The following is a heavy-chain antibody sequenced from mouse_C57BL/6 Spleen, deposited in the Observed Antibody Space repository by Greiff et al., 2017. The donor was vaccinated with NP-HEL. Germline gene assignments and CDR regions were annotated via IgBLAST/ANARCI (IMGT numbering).Heavy chain of an antibody. V-gene: IGHV5-15*01. CDR1: GFTFSDYG. J-gene: IGHJ4*01. D-gene: IGHD1-1*01. Sequence: EVKLVESGGGLVQPGGSLKLSCAASGFTFSDYGMAWVRQAPRKGPEWVAFISNLAYSIYYADTVTGRFTISRENAKNTLYLEMSSLRSEDTAMYYCARGDYGSSYYAMDYWGQGTSVTVSS. CDR2: ISNLAYSI. CDR3: ARGDYGSSYYAMDY.